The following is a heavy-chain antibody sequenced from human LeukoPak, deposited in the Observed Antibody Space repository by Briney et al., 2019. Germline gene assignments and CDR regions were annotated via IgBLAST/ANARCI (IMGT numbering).Heavy chain of an antibody. V-gene: IGHV3-23*01. D-gene: IGHD3-22*01. CDR3: AKGGWYYDSSGYYYGEPFDY. J-gene: IGHJ4*02. Sequence: GGSLRLSCAASGFTFSSYAMSWVRQAPGKGLEWVSAISGSGGSTYYAGSVKGRFTISRDNSKNTLYLQMNSLRAEDTAVYYCAKGGWYYDSSGYYYGEPFDYWGQGTLVTVSS. CDR2: ISGSGGST. CDR1: GFTFSSYA.